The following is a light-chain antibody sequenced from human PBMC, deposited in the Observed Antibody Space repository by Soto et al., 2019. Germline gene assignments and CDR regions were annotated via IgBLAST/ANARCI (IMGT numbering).Light chain of an antibody. CDR2: GAS. CDR1: QSVSSNY. Sequence: EIVLTQSPGTLSLSPGERATLSCRASQSVSSNYLAWYQQKHGQAPRLLIYGASYRVSGIPDRFSGSGSGTDFTLTISRLEPEDFAVYYCQQFGNSLSLTFGGGTMVEIK. J-gene: IGKJ4*01. V-gene: IGKV3-20*01. CDR3: QQFGNSLSLT.